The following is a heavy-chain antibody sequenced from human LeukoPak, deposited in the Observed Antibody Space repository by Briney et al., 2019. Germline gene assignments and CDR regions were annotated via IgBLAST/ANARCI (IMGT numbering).Heavy chain of an antibody. D-gene: IGHD5-18*01. Sequence: GGSLRLSCAASGFTFSGSVMHWVRQASGKGLEWVGRIRSKANSDATAYAASVKGRFTVSRDDSKNTAYLQMNSLKTEDTAVYYCTRRQPEKSPDAFDIWGQGTMVTVSS. CDR2: IRSKANSDAT. V-gene: IGHV3-73*01. CDR3: TRRQPEKSPDAFDI. J-gene: IGHJ3*02. CDR1: GFTFSGSV.